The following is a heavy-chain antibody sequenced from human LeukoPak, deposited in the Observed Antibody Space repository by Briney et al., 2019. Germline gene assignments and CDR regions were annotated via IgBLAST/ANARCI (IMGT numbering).Heavy chain of an antibody. Sequence: SETLSLTCTVSGGSISSGSYYWSWIRQPAGKGLEWIGRIYTSGSTNYNPSLKSRVTISVDTSKNQFSLKLSSVTAADTAVYYCARVTSGWYLFDNWGQGTLVTVSS. CDR1: GGSISSGSYY. D-gene: IGHD6-19*01. CDR3: ARVTSGWYLFDN. V-gene: IGHV4-61*02. J-gene: IGHJ4*02. CDR2: IYTSGST.